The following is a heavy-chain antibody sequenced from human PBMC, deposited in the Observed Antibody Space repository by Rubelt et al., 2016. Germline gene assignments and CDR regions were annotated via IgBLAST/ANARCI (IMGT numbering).Heavy chain of an antibody. Sequence: QLQESGPGLVKPSETLSLTCTVSGGSISSSSYYWGWIRQPPGKGLEWIGSIYYSGSTYYNPSLKSRVTISVDTSKNQFSLKLSSVTAADTAVYYCARGGHGYSGYDYLGGWGQGTLVTVSS. J-gene: IGHJ4*02. CDR1: GGSISSSSYY. V-gene: IGHV4-39*01. D-gene: IGHD5-12*01. CDR2: IYYSGST. CDR3: ARGGHGYSGYDYLGG.